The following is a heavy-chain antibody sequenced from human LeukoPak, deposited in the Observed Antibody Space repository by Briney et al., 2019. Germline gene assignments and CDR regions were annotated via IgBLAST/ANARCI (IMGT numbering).Heavy chain of an antibody. Sequence: GGPLRLSCAASGFTFSTYGMHWVRQAPGKGLEWVAVIWFDGTNKYSADSVKGRFTITRDKSKNTPYPQMNSPRNEDTAVSYCARELRKGYYFDYWGQGALVTVSS. CDR2: IWFDGTNK. D-gene: IGHD2-15*01. CDR1: GFTFSTYG. CDR3: ARELRKGYYFDY. V-gene: IGHV3-33*01. J-gene: IGHJ4*02.